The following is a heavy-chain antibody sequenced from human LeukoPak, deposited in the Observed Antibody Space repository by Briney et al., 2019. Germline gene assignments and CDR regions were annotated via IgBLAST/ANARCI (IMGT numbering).Heavy chain of an antibody. CDR2: INTNTGNP. CDR1: GYTFTSYA. V-gene: IGHV7-4-1*02. CDR3: ARGAAAGTHGARNWFDP. D-gene: IGHD6-13*01. J-gene: IGHJ5*02. Sequence: GASVKVSCKASGYTFTSYAMNWVRRAPGQGLEWMGWINTNTGNPTYAQGFTGRFVFSLDTSVSTAYLQISSLKAEDTAVYYCARGAAAGTHGARNWFDPWGQGTLVTVSS.